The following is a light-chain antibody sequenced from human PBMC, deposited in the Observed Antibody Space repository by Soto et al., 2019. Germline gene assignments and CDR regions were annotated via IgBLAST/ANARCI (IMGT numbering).Light chain of an antibody. Sequence: QSVLTQPPSASGTPGQKVTISCSESSSNIGSYSFNWYQHLPGTAPKLLIHTDVQRPSGVPDRFSGSKSGTSASLAISGLQSEDEGHYDCSSWDDSLNAWVFGGGTKLTVL. CDR1: SSNIGSYS. J-gene: IGLJ3*02. CDR2: TDV. CDR3: SSWDDSLNAWV. V-gene: IGLV1-44*01.